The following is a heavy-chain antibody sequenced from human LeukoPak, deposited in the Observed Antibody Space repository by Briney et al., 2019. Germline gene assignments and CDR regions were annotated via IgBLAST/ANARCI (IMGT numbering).Heavy chain of an antibody. CDR2: ISSSSSYI. V-gene: IGHV3-21*01. D-gene: IGHD6-13*01. CDR3: ARDAPSSYSSSWYARYFDY. J-gene: IGHJ4*02. CDR1: GFTFSSYS. Sequence: GGSLRLSCAASGFTFSSYSMNWVRQAPGKGLEWVSSISSSSSYIYYADSVKGRFTISRDNAKNSLYLQMNSLRAEDTAVYYCARDAPSSYSSSWYARYFDYWGQGTLVTVSS.